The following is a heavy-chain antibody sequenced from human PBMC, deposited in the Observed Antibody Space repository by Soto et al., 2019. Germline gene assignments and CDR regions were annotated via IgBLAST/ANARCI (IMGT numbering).Heavy chain of an antibody. J-gene: IGHJ4*02. D-gene: IGHD4-17*01. CDR2: AYYSGTT. CDR1: GGSVSNKSHY. Sequence: PSGTLCLTCAVSGGSVSNKSHYWSWMAQPPGKRLEWIGYAYYSGTTNYNPSLKSRVTISVALSKNQFSLRLSSVTTADTALYCCARTTAVPNTLRSRYFFDYWGQGTLVTVSS. CDR3: ARTTAVPNTLRSRYFFDY. V-gene: IGHV4-61*01.